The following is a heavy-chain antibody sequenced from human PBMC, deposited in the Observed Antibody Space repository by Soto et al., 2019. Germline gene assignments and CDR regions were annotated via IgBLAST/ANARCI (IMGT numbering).Heavy chain of an antibody. CDR3: ARESHDILTGPPWVWYFDL. CDR1: GGSFSGYY. CDR2: INDRGSI. Sequence: QVQLQQWGAGPLRPLETLSLTGGVSGGSFSGYYWAWIRQSPGKGLEWIGEINDRGSINYNPSLKSRVSISVDTSKNHYSLNLRSVTAAATAVYYCARESHDILTGPPWVWYFDLWGRGTLVTLSS. J-gene: IGHJ2*01. V-gene: IGHV4-34*01. D-gene: IGHD3-9*01.